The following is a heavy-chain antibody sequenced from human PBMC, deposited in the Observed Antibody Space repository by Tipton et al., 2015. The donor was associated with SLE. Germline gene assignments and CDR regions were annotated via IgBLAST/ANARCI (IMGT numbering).Heavy chain of an antibody. CDR2: ISWNSGSI. CDR3: GGDPHLYYYYMDV. J-gene: IGHJ6*03. D-gene: IGHD3-10*01. CDR1: GFTFDDYA. Sequence: SLRLSCAASGFTFDDYAMHWVRQAPGKGLEWVSGISWNSGSIGYADSVKGRFTISRDNAKNSLYLQMNSLRAEDTAVYYCGGDPHLYYYYMDVWGKGTTVTVSS. V-gene: IGHV3-9*01.